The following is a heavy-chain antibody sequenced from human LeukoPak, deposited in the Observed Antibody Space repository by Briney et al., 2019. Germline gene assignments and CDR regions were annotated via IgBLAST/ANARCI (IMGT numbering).Heavy chain of an antibody. D-gene: IGHD2-15*01. CDR3: ASRSLTLAAARCFDD. J-gene: IGHJ4*03. V-gene: IGHV4-34*01. Sequence: SETLSLTCSVHAESFSAYFWSWIRQVPGRGLEWIGEIDHRGISNYNPSLKSRATILVDTSNNRFSLSLASVTAADTATYYRASRSLTLAAARCFDDWGQGTVVTVSS. CDR1: AESFSAYF. CDR2: IDHRGIS.